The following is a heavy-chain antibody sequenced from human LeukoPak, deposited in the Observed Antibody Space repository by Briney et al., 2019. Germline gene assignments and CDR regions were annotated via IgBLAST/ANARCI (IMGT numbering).Heavy chain of an antibody. D-gene: IGHD7-27*01. CDR2: IKQDGGEK. Sequence: GGSLRLSCAGSGFTFNSYWMSWVRQAPGKGLEWVANIKQDGGEKYFVDSVKGRFTISRDNAKNSLYLQMNSLRADDTAVYYCAKGLGNYYYYMDVWGKGTTVTVSS. J-gene: IGHJ6*03. CDR3: AKGLGNYYYYMDV. V-gene: IGHV3-7*03. CDR1: GFTFNSYW.